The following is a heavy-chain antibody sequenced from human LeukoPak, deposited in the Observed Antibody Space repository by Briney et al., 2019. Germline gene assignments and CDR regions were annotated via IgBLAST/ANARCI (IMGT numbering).Heavy chain of an antibody. D-gene: IGHD1-26*01. Sequence: ASVKVSCKASGYTFISYYMHWVRQAPGQGLEWMGILHPSGGSTNYAKKFQGRVTMTRDTSTSTVYMELSSLRSEDTAVYYCARAEVIVGTTGFDYWGQVTLVTVSS. CDR2: LHPSGGST. CDR1: GYTFISYY. J-gene: IGHJ4*02. CDR3: ARAEVIVGTTGFDY. V-gene: IGHV1-46*01.